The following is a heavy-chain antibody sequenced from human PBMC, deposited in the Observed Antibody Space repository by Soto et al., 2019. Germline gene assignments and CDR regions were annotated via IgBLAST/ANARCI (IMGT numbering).Heavy chain of an antibody. D-gene: IGHD1-26*01. CDR2: IYPGDSDS. J-gene: IGHJ4*02. V-gene: IGHV5-51*01. Sequence: GESLKISCTASGYSFITYWIGWVRQMPGKGLEWLGVIYPGDSDSRYSPSFQGLVTISADKSVSTVYLQWSGLRASDTAMYYCPRLVGATTSGFDYWGQGTLVTVYS. CDR1: GYSFITYW. CDR3: PRLVGATTSGFDY.